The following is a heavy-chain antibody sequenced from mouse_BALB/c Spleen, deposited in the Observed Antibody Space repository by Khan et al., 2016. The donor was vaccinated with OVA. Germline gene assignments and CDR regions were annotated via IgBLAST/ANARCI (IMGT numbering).Heavy chain of an antibody. D-gene: IGHD2-14*01. V-gene: IGHV8-12*01. CDR3: TRREEVQPWLSY. J-gene: IGHJ3*01. Sequence: QVTLKESGPGILQPSQTLSLTCSFSGFSLSASGMGVSWIRQPSGKGLEWLAHIFWDDDKLYNPSLKSRLTISKDTSSDQVFLKITSVDTADTATSYCTRREEVQPWLSYWGPGTLVTVSA. CDR2: IFWDDDK. CDR1: GFSLSASGMG.